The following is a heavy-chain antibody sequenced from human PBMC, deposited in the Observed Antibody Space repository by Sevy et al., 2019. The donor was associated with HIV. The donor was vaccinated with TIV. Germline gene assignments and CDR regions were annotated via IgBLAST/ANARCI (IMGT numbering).Heavy chain of an antibody. CDR1: GFTFSSYS. Sequence: GGSLRLSCAASGFTFSSYSMNWLRQAPGKGLEWVSYISSSSSTIYYADSVKGRFTISRDNAKNSLYLQMNSLRDEDTAVYYCARDFGGSYLNRAAFDIWGQRTMVTVSS. D-gene: IGHD1-26*01. J-gene: IGHJ3*02. CDR2: ISSSSSTI. CDR3: ARDFGGSYLNRAAFDI. V-gene: IGHV3-48*02.